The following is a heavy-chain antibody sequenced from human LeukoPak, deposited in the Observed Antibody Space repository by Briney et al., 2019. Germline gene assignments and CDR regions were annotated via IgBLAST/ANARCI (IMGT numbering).Heavy chain of an antibody. Sequence: SGGFLRLSCTASGFTLSTYTMNWVRQAPGKGLEWVSYISSTSTTKYYADSVKGRFTISRDNSKNSLDLQMNRLTAEDTAVYYCARDRSLVDGDYGVWFDAWGQGSLVTVSS. CDR1: GFTLSTYT. J-gene: IGHJ5*02. CDR2: ISSTSTTK. D-gene: IGHD4-17*01. V-gene: IGHV3-48*04. CDR3: ARDRSLVDGDYGVWFDA.